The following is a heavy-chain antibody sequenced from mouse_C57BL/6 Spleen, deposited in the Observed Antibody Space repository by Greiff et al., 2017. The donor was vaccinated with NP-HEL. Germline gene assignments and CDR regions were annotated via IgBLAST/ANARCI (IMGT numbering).Heavy chain of an antibody. V-gene: IGHV1-18*01. J-gene: IGHJ2*01. CDR2: INPNNGGT. CDR3: ARSSYYGYGDFDY. CDR1: GYTFTDYN. D-gene: IGHD2-9*01. Sequence: VQLQQSGPELVEPGASVKIPCKASGYTFTDYNMDWVKQSHGKSLEWIGDINPNNGGTIYNQKFKGKATLTVDKSSSTAYMELRSLTSEDTAVYYCARSSYYGYGDFDYWGQGTTLTVSS.